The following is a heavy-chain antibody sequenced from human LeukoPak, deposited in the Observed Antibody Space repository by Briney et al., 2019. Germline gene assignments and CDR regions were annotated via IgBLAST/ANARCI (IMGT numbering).Heavy chain of an antibody. CDR1: GFTFSSYG. D-gene: IGHD6-13*01. Sequence: GGSLRLSCAASGFTFSSYGMHWVRQAPGKGLEWVAVIWYDGSNKYYADSVKGRFTISRDNAKNSVYLQMNGLLVEDTAVYYCVREWAGGLAAAGTRIEGNYWGQGTQVIVSS. J-gene: IGHJ4*02. CDR2: IWYDGSNK. CDR3: VREWAGGLAAAGTRIEGNY. V-gene: IGHV3-33*01.